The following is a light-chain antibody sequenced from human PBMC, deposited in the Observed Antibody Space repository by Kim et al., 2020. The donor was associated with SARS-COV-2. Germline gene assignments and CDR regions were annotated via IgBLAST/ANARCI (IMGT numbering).Light chain of an antibody. V-gene: IGKV1-39*01. Sequence: DIQMTQSPSSLSASVGDRVTVTCRAGQNIDNYLNWYQQKPGKAPKLLIHSASTLQSGVPSRFSASRSGTDFALTINSLQPDDVATYFCQQSYNVPTFGGRTKVEI. CDR3: QQSYNVPT. J-gene: IGKJ4*01. CDR1: QNIDNY. CDR2: SAS.